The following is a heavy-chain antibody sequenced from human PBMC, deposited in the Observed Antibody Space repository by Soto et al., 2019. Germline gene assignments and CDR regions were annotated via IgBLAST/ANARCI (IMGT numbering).Heavy chain of an antibody. V-gene: IGHV4-59*01. D-gene: IGHD3-9*01. CDR3: ARGVLRYFDWSHPYYYGMDV. J-gene: IGHJ6*02. CDR2: IYYSGST. Sequence: SETLSLTCTVSGGSISSYYWSWIRQPLGKGLEWIGYIYYSGSTNYNPSLKSRVTISVDTSKNQFSLKLSSVTAADTAVYYCARGVLRYFDWSHPYYYGMDVWGQGTTVTVSS. CDR1: GGSISSYY.